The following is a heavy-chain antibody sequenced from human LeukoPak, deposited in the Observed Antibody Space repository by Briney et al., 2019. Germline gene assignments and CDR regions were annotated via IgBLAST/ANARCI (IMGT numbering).Heavy chain of an antibody. CDR3: ARENIGPFDY. Sequence: SETLSLTCTVSGGSISSYYWGWIRQPPGKGLEWIGSIYHSGSTYYNPSLKSRVTISVDTSKNQFSLKLSSVTAADTAVYYCARENIGPFDYWGQGTLVTVSS. V-gene: IGHV4-38-2*02. J-gene: IGHJ4*02. CDR1: GGSISSYY. D-gene: IGHD5-12*01. CDR2: IYHSGST.